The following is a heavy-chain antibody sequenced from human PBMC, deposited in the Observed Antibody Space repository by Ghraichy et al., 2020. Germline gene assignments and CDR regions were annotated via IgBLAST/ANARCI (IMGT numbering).Heavy chain of an antibody. Sequence: ASVKVSCKASGYTFTSYGISWVRQAPGQGLEWMGWISAHNGDRKYVQKFQDRVTMTIDTSTSTAYMELRSLQSDDTAVYYCAREALGVRFLGSEYWGQGTLVTVSS. V-gene: IGHV1-18*01. D-gene: IGHD3-3*01. CDR2: ISAHNGDR. CDR1: GYTFTSYG. CDR3: AREALGVRFLGSEY. J-gene: IGHJ4*02.